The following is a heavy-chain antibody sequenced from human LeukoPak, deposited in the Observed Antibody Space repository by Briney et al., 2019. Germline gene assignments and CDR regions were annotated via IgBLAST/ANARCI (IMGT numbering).Heavy chain of an antibody. D-gene: IGHD6-19*01. Sequence: PGGSLRLSCAASGFTFSSYAMSWVRQAPGKGLEWVAVIWYDGSNKYYADSVKGRFTISRDNSKNTLYLQMNSLRAEDTAVYYCARAPSHSWLVPDYWGQGTLVTVSS. CDR1: GFTFSSYA. V-gene: IGHV3-33*08. J-gene: IGHJ4*02. CDR2: IWYDGSNK. CDR3: ARAPSHSWLVPDY.